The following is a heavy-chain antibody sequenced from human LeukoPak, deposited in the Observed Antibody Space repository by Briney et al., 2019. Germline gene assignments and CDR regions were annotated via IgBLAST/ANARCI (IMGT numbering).Heavy chain of an antibody. V-gene: IGHV1-69*13. Sequence: SVKVSCKASGGTFSSYAISWVRQAPGQGLEWLGGTIPIFGTANYAQKFQGRVTITADESTSTAYMELSSLRSEDTAVYYCARVRQSYYYDSAWFDPWGQGTLVTVSS. J-gene: IGHJ5*02. D-gene: IGHD3-22*01. CDR2: TIPIFGTA. CDR3: ARVRQSYYYDSAWFDP. CDR1: GGTFSSYA.